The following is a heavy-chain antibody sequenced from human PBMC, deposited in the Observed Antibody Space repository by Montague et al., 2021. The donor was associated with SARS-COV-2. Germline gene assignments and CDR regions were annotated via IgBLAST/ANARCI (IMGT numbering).Heavy chain of an antibody. CDR1: GFSFSNYD. CDR2: IDTAGHT. Sequence: SLRLSCAASGFSFSNYDMYWDRQAPGKGLEWVSGIDTAGHTYYPGSVKGRFTISRENANNSLYLLMNSLRDGDTAVYYCARETTVQYYYAMDVWGQGTTVTVSS. J-gene: IGHJ6*02. V-gene: IGHV3-13*04. D-gene: IGHD3-16*01. CDR3: ARETTVQYYYAMDV.